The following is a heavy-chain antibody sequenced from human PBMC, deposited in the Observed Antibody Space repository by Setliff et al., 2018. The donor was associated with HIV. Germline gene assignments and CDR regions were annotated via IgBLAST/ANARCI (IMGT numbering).Heavy chain of an antibody. CDR1: GGSIGSHY. Sequence: PSETLSLTCTVSGGSIGSHYWTWIRQPPGKELEWIGSIYYSRSPNYNPSIKSRVTMSVDTSKNQFSLKLTSVTAADTAVYFCARTDHTSSSDFWGQGTLVTVSS. V-gene: IGHV4-59*11. CDR3: ARTDHTSSSDF. CDR2: IYYSRSP. D-gene: IGHD6-6*01. J-gene: IGHJ4*02.